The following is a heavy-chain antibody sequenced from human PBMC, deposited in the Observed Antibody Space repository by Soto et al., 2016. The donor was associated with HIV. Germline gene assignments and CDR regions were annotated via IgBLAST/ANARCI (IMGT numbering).Heavy chain of an antibody. CDR2: LNPENGKT. CDR1: GYNFVSND. V-gene: IGHV1-8*03. D-gene: IGHD7-27*01. Sequence: QVQLVQSGPGVKKPGASVKVSCKTSGYNFVSNDINWVRQAPGQGLEWMGWLNPENGKTGYAQKFQGRVTITADESTSTAYMELSSLRSEDTAVYYCARGTGYYYYGMDVWGQGTTVTVSS. J-gene: IGHJ6*02. CDR3: ARGTGYYYYGMDV.